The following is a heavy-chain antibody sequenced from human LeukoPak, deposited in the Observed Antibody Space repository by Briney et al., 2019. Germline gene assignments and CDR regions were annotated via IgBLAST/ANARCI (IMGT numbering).Heavy chain of an antibody. D-gene: IGHD3-16*01. CDR2: IRYDGSNK. J-gene: IGHJ6*03. CDR3: ARESKGVYYYYYMDV. CDR1: GFTFSSYG. Sequence: GGSLRLSCAASGFTFSSYGMHWVRQAPGKGLEWVAFIRYDGSNKYYADSVKGRFTISRDNAKNSLYLQMNSLRAEDTAVYYCARESKGVYYYYYMDVWGKGTTVTISS. V-gene: IGHV3-30*02.